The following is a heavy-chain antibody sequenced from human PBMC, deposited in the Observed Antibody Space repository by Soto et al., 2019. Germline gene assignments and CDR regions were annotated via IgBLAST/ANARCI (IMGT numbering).Heavy chain of an antibody. CDR3: ARAEGKYYFDY. D-gene: IGHD3-10*01. V-gene: IGHV4-34*01. CDR1: GGSFSGYY. CDR2: INHSGST. J-gene: IGHJ4*02. Sequence: SETLSLTCAVYGGSFSGYYWSWIRQPPGKGLEWIGEINHSGSTNYNPSLKSRVTISVDTSKNQFSLKLGSVTAADTAVYYCARAEGKYYFDYWGQGTLVTVSS.